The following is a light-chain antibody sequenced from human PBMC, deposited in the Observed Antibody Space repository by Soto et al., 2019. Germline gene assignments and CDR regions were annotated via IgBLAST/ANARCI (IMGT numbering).Light chain of an antibody. CDR1: QSVGSSY. J-gene: IGKJ1*01. V-gene: IGKV3-20*01. Sequence: EIVLTQSPGTLSLSPGERATLSCRASQSVGSSYLAWYQQKPGQAPRLLIYGASSRATGIPDRFSGSGSGTDFALTISRLEPEDCAVYYCQQYGSSPRTFGQGTKVEIK. CDR3: QQYGSSPRT. CDR2: GAS.